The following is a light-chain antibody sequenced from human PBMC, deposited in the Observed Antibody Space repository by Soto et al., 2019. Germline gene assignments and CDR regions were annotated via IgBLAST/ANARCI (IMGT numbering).Light chain of an antibody. J-gene: IGKJ1*01. CDR2: DAS. Sequence: DIQMTQSPSTLSASVGDRVTITCRASQSISSWLAWYQQKPGKAPKLLIFDASSLDSGVPSRFSGSGSGTEFTLTISSLQPDDFASYYCQQYSSYWTFXQX. CDR1: QSISSW. V-gene: IGKV1-5*01. CDR3: QQYSSYWT.